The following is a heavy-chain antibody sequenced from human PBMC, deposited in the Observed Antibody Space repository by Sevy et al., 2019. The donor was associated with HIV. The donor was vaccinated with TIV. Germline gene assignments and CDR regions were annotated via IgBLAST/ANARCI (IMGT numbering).Heavy chain of an antibody. V-gene: IGHV4-39*01. Sequence: SETLSLTCTISVSAASISSSNSYWGWIRQPPGKGLQWIGSIHYRGSTYYHPSLKSRVTISIDTSKNQLSLELRSVTATDTTFYYCVRHVGGSPEYFDSWGQGILVTVSS. CDR3: VRHVGGSPEYFDS. CDR2: IHYRGST. CDR1: AASISSSNSY. J-gene: IGHJ4*02. D-gene: IGHD2-15*01.